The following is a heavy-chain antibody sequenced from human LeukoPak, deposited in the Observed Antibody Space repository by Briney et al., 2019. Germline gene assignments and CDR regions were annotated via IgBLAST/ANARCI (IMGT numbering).Heavy chain of an antibody. D-gene: IGHD3-10*01. CDR3: ARDDYRGVTNFDP. CDR1: GGSISPYF. J-gene: IGHJ5*02. V-gene: IGHV4-59*01. CDR2: ISYSGNT. Sequence: SETLSLTCTVSGGSISPYFWSWIRQPPGKGLEWIGYISYSGNTNYNPSLKSRVTISVDAAKNQVSLQLTSVTAVDTAVYYCARDDYRGVTNFDPWGQGTLVTVSS.